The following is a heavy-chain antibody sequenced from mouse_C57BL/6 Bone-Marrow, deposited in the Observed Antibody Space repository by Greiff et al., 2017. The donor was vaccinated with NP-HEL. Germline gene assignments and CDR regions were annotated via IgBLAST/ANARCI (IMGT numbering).Heavy chain of an antibody. V-gene: IGHV1-64*01. CDR1: GYTFTSYW. CDR2: IHPNSGST. CDR3: ARWAAQATWYFDV. D-gene: IGHD3-2*02. Sequence: QVQLKESGAELVKPGASVKLSCKASGYTFTSYWMHWVKQRPGQGLEWIGMIHPNSGSTNYNEKFKSKATLTVDKSSSTAYMQLSSLTSEDSEVYYCARWAAQATWYFDVWGTGTTVTVSS. J-gene: IGHJ1*03.